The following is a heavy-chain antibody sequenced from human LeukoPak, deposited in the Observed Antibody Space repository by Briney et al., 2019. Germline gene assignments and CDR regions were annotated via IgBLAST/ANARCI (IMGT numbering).Heavy chain of an antibody. J-gene: IGHJ4*02. CDR1: GFTFSNYG. CDR3: ARDSCSSPSCFDY. Sequence: GRSLRLSSAASGFTFSNYGMHWVRQAPGKGLEWVAAIQYDGSIEYYADSVKGRFTISRDDSKNTLYLQMNSLRAGDTAVYYSARDSCSSPSCFDYWGQGTLITVSS. CDR2: IQYDGSIE. D-gene: IGHD2-2*01. V-gene: IGHV3-33*05.